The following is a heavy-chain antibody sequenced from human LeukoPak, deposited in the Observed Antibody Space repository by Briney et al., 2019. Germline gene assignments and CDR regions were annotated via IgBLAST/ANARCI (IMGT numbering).Heavy chain of an antibody. CDR3: ARDPSKIRGVKAFDY. CDR2: IMPIFDTS. J-gene: IGHJ4*02. CDR1: GDNFSTYS. V-gene: IGHV1-69*13. Sequence: ASVKVSCKASGDNFSTYSFSWVRQAPGQGLEWMGGIMPIFDTSNYAQKFQGRVTITAVESTSTAYMELRSLTSEDTAVYYCARDPSKIRGVKAFDYWGQGTLVTVSS. D-gene: IGHD3-10*01.